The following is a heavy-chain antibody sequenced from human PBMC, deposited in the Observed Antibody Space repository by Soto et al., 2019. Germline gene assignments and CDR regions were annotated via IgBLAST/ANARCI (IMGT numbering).Heavy chain of an antibody. D-gene: IGHD3-9*01. V-gene: IGHV4-39*01. Sequence: LSLTCTVSGGSISSSNYYWGWIRQPPGKGLEWIGSMYYSGSKYHNPSLKSRVNISGDTSKNQLSLKLSSVTAADTAVYYCARHQRGLFDILPGFRKSFDFRGQGTLVTVFS. CDR2: MYYSGSK. CDR3: ARHQRGLFDILPGFRKSFDF. CDR1: GGSISSSNYY. J-gene: IGHJ4*02.